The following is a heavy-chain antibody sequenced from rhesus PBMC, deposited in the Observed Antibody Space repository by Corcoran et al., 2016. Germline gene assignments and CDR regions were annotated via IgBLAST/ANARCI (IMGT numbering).Heavy chain of an antibody. D-gene: IGHD2-27*01. CDR2: TNPKTGGT. Sequence: QVQLVQSGAEVKKSGSSVKVSCKASGYTFTEYYMHWVRQAPGQGLEWRGETNPKTGGTNYAQKFQGRVTMTRDTSTSTAYMELSSLRSEDTAVYYCARTYCSGIYCYAPLYWGQGVLVTVSS. J-gene: IGHJ4*01. CDR1: GYTFTEYY. CDR3: ARTYCSGIYCYAPLY. V-gene: IGHV1-138*01.